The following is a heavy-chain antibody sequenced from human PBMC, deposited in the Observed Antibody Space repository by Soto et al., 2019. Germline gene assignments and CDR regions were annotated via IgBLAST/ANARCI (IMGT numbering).Heavy chain of an antibody. Sequence: GGSLRLSCAASGFTFSSYAMSWVRQAPGKGLEWVSVFSGSGGSTYYADSVKGRFTISRDNSKNRLYLQMNSLRVEDTAVYFCAKGPTEYQLLPYYFDYWGQGTLVTVSS. CDR1: GFTFSSYA. V-gene: IGHV3-23*01. D-gene: IGHD2-2*01. CDR3: AKGPTEYQLLPYYFDY. J-gene: IGHJ4*02. CDR2: FSGSGGST.